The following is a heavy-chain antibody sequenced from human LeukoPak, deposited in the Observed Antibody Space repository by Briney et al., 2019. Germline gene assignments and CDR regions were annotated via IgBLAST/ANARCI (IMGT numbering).Heavy chain of an antibody. CDR1: GFTFRSYW. CDR3: AKGSSGYFVDL. Sequence: PGGSLRLSCAASGFTFRSYWMHWVRQAPGKGLEWVSAISNDGGGTNYADFVKGRFTISRDNSKNTLFLQMNSLRAEDTALYYCAKGSSGYFVDLWGQGTLVTVSS. J-gene: IGHJ5*02. D-gene: IGHD3-22*01. CDR2: ISNDGGGT. V-gene: IGHV3-23*01.